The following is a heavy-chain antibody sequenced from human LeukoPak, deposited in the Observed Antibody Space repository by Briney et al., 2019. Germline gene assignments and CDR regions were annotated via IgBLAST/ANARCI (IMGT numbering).Heavy chain of an antibody. J-gene: IGHJ4*02. CDR2: TLYSGTT. CDR3: ARIGGYSGYATH. D-gene: IGHD5-12*01. Sequence: SETLSLTCTVSGGSISSYYWSWIRQPPGKGLDWIGYTLYSGTTNSNPSLKSRVTISVDTSKNQISLKLSSVTAADTAVYYCARIGGYSGYATHWGQGTLVTVSS. CDR1: GGSISSYY. V-gene: IGHV4-59*08.